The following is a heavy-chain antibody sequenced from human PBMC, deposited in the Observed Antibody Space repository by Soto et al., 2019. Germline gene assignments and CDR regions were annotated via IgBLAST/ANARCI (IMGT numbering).Heavy chain of an antibody. CDR3: ATPRPGSHGYSF. CDR2: IKSKADGSTK. J-gene: IGHJ4*01. Sequence: LGGSERLLCASCVITVSNFWMLWIRQAPGKGLEWVGRIKSKADGSTKEYGTPVKDRFIISRDDSKNTVDLQMHALTTEDTAFYYCATPRPGSHGYSFWGHGALVTVSS. V-gene: IGHV3-15*01. CDR1: VITVSNFW. D-gene: IGHD3-16*01.